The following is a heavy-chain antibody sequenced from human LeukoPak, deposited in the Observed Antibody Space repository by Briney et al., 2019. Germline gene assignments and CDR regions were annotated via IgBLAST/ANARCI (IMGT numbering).Heavy chain of an antibody. CDR2: IYYSGTT. J-gene: IGHJ6*02. D-gene: IGHD2-21*02. Sequence: SWIRQPPGKGLEWIGYIYYSGTTYYNPSLKTRVTISIDTSKNQFSLKLSPVTAADTAVYYCARVEVAVVAAAQTPKYGRGVWGQATTVTVSS. CDR3: ARVEVAVVAAAQTPKYGRGV. V-gene: IGHV4-30-4*08.